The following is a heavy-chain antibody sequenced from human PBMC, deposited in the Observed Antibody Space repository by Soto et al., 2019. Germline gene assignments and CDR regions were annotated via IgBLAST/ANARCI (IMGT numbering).Heavy chain of an antibody. J-gene: IGHJ4*02. CDR1: GGSISSGGYS. Sequence: SETLSLTCAVSGGSISSGGYSWSWIRQPPGKGLEWIGYIYHSGSTYYNPSLKSRVTISVDRSKNQFSLKPSSVTAADTAVYYCARGRIVLMVYAYFDYWGQGTLVTVSS. CDR3: ARGRIVLMVYAYFDY. V-gene: IGHV4-30-2*01. CDR2: IYHSGST. D-gene: IGHD2-8*01.